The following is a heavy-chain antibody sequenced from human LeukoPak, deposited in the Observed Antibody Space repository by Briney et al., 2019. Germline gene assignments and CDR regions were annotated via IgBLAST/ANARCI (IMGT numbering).Heavy chain of an antibody. V-gene: IGHV3-23*01. Sequence: GGSLRLSCAASGFTFSSYATSWVRQAPGKGLEWVSAISGSGGSTYYADSVKGRFTISRDNSKNTLYLQMNSLRAEDTAVYYCARLGSEQCPVLYHFDYWGQGTLVTVSS. D-gene: IGHD6-19*01. CDR1: GFTFSSYA. CDR2: ISGSGGST. J-gene: IGHJ4*02. CDR3: ARLGSEQCPVLYHFDY.